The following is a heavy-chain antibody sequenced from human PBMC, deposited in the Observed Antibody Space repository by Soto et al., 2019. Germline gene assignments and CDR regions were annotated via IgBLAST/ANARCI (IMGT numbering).Heavy chain of an antibody. CDR2: INHSGST. V-gene: IGHV4-39*07. Sequence: SETLSLTCTVSGGSISSSIFYWGWHSQPPGQGLEWQGGINHSGSTNYNPSLKSRVTISVDTSKNQFSLKLSSVTAADTAVYYCARGSPLEDIVVVVAATPDYFDYWGQGTLVTVSS. D-gene: IGHD2-15*01. CDR1: GGSISSSIFY. CDR3: ARGSPLEDIVVVVAATPDYFDY. J-gene: IGHJ4*02.